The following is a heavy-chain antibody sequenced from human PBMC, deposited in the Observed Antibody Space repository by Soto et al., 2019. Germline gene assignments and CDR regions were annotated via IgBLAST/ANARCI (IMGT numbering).Heavy chain of an antibody. CDR3: AHVYGGYDNFDY. Sequence: QITLKESGPTLVIPTQTLMLTCTFSGFSLSTSGVGVGWIRQPPGKALEWLALIYWDDDKRYSPSLKSRLTITKDTSKNQVVLTMTNMDPVDTATYYCAHVYGGYDNFDYWGQGTLVTVSS. CDR2: IYWDDDK. V-gene: IGHV2-5*02. CDR1: GFSLSTSGVG. D-gene: IGHD5-12*01. J-gene: IGHJ4*02.